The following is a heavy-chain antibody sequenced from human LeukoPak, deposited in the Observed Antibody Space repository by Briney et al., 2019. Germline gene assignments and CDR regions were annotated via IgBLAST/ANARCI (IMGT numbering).Heavy chain of an antibody. Sequence: SVKVSCKASGGTFSSYAISWVRQAPGQGLEWMGGIIPIFGTANYAQKFQGRVTITADKSTSTAYMELSSLRSEDTAVYYCARDGTIFGVVTKPRPTDVWGQGTTVTVSS. J-gene: IGHJ6*02. CDR1: GGTFSSYA. D-gene: IGHD3-3*01. V-gene: IGHV1-69*06. CDR2: IIPIFGTA. CDR3: ARDGTIFGVVTKPRPTDV.